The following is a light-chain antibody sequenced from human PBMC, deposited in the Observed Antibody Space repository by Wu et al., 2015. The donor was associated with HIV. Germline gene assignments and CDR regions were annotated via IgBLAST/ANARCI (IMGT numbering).Light chain of an antibody. Sequence: EIVLTQSPGTLSLSPGERATLSCRASQSISSNYLAWYQQKPGQAPRLLISVASSRATGIPDRFSGSVSGTDFTLTISRLEPEDFAVYYCQQYGSSPATFGQGDQGGNQT. CDR1: QSISSNY. CDR3: QQYGSSPAT. J-gene: IGKJ1*01. V-gene: IGKV3-20*01. CDR2: VAS.